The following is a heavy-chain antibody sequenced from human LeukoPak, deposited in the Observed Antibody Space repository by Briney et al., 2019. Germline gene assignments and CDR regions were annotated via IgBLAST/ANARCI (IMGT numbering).Heavy chain of an antibody. J-gene: IGHJ5*02. V-gene: IGHV4-4*07. CDR2: IYTSGST. Sequence: KPSETLSLTCSVSGGSVSSYYWSWIRQPAGKGLEWIGRIYTSGSTNHNPDLKSRGTMSVDTSKNQFSLKLSSVTAADTAVYYCARLSTYETYNWFDPWGQGTLVTVSS. D-gene: IGHD3-22*01. CDR3: ARLSTYETYNWFDP. CDR1: GGSVSSYY.